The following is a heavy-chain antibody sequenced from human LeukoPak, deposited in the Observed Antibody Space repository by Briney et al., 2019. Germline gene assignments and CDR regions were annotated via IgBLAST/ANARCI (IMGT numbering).Heavy chain of an antibody. Sequence: PGGSLKLSCAASGFTFSDHYMDWVRQAPGKGRERVGRTRNKANSYTTEYAASVKGRFIISRDDSKNSLYLQMNSLKTEDTAVYYCARVDLRYYYDSWGQGTLVTVSS. CDR3: ARVDLRYYYDS. CDR2: TRNKANSYTT. CDR1: GFTFSDHY. D-gene: IGHD3-22*01. J-gene: IGHJ4*02. V-gene: IGHV3-72*01.